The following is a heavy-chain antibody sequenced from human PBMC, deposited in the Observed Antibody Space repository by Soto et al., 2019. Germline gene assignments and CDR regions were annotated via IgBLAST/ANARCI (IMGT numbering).Heavy chain of an antibody. CDR3: AGRLAVAGPGVDY. CDR2: IIPIFGTA. Sequence: RASVKVSCKASGGTFSSYAISWVRQAPGQGLEWMGGIIPIFGTANYAQKFQGRVTITADESTSTAYMELSSLRSEDTAVYYCAGRLAVAGPGVDYWGQGTPVTVSS. V-gene: IGHV1-69*13. J-gene: IGHJ4*02. CDR1: GGTFSSYA. D-gene: IGHD6-19*01.